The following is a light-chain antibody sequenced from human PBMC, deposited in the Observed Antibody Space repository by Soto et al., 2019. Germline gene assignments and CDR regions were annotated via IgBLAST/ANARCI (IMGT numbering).Light chain of an antibody. V-gene: IGLV2-23*01. J-gene: IGLJ2*01. CDR2: EGI. Sequence: QSALTQPASVSGSPGQSITISCTGTSSDVGNSNRVSWYQHHPGTDPKVMIYEGIKRPSGVSIRFSGSKSGNTASLTISGLQAEDEADYYCSSYAGPNFVVFGGGTKLTVL. CDR3: SSYAGPNFVV. CDR1: SSDVGNSNR.